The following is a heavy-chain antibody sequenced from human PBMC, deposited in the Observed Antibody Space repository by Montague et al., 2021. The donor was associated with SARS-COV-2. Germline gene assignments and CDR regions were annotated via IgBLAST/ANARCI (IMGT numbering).Heavy chain of an antibody. V-gene: IGHV5-10-1*01. D-gene: IGHD2-21*02. CDR3: ARSQHCGSDCYLDY. J-gene: IGHJ4*02. CDR2: INPADSRT. CDR1: WYDFTTYW. Sequence: QPGAEVKKSGESLRTSCRGSWYDFTTYWISWVRQMPGKGLEWIGRINPADSRTNYSPSFQGQVTISVDKSITTAYLQWSSLKASDTAMYFCARSQHCGSDCYLDYWGQGSLVTVSS.